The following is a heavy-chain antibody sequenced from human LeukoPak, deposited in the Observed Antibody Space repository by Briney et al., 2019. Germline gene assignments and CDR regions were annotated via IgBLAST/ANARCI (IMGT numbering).Heavy chain of an antibody. CDR3: AKDWTPHNRVYDCLDA. V-gene: IGHV3-11*01. D-gene: IGHD3-16*01. Sequence: GGSLRLSCAASGFTFSDHYMSWIRQAPGKGLEWFSYISYSGTTIYYADSVKGRFTISRDNARNSLYLQMNSLRAEDTALYYCAKDWTPHNRVYDCLDAWGQGTQVTVSS. CDR1: GFTFSDHY. J-gene: IGHJ5*02. CDR2: ISYSGTTI.